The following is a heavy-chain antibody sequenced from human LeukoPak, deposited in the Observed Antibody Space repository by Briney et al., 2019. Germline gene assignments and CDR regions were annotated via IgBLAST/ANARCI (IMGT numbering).Heavy chain of an antibody. CDR2: IYYSGST. Sequence: SETLSLTCTVSGGSISSYYWSWIRQPPGKGLEWIGYIYYSGSTNCNPSLKSRVTISVDTSKNQFSLKLSSVTAADTAVYYCARHSMVRGVIHLDYWGQGTLVTAST. CDR1: GGSISSYY. CDR3: ARHSMVRGVIHLDY. D-gene: IGHD3-10*01. J-gene: IGHJ4*02. V-gene: IGHV4-59*08.